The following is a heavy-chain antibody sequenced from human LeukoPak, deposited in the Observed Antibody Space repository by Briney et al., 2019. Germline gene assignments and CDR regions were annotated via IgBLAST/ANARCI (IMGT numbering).Heavy chain of an antibody. CDR1: GFPFSNYE. CDR3: ARAGANRCYYYALDV. V-gene: IGHV3-69-1*01. D-gene: IGHD1/OR15-1a*01. J-gene: IGHJ6*02. CDR2: IGSSSTI. Sequence: GGSLRLSCAASGFPFSNYEMNWVRQAPGRGLEWVSYIGSSSTIYYADSAKGRFTISRDNVNNLLYLQMNSLRAEDTAVYYCARAGANRCYYYALDVWGQGTTVTVSS.